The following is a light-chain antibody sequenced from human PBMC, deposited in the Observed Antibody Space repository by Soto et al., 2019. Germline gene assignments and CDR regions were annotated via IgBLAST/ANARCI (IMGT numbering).Light chain of an antibody. CDR1: QTISSW. CDR2: KAS. V-gene: IGKV1-5*03. Sequence: DIQMTQSPSTLSASVGDRVTITCRASQTISSWLAWYQQKPGKAPKLLIYKASSLESGVPSRFSGSGAGTEFTLTICGLQPDDFATYYCQQYNRYSPVTFGQGTKLEIK. CDR3: QQYNRYSPVT. J-gene: IGKJ2*01.